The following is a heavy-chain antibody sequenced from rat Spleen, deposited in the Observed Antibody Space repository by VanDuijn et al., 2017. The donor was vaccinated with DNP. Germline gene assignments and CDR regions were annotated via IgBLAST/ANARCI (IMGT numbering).Heavy chain of an antibody. J-gene: IGHJ3*01. CDR1: GFSLTSYG. CDR2: ISGGGIT. D-gene: IGHD1-11*01. CDR3: TRDRPNYGGYSDIWFAY. Sequence: QVQLKESGPGLVQPSRTLSLTCTVSGFSLTSYGVSWVRQPPGKGLEWIAAISGGGITYYNLALKSRLSISRDTSKSQVFLKMNSLQTEDTAIYFCTRDRPNYGGYSDIWFAYWGQGTLVTASS. V-gene: IGHV2S8*01.